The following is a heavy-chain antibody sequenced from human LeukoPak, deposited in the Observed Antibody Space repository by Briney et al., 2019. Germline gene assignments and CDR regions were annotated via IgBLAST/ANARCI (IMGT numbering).Heavy chain of an antibody. CDR2: INHSGST. CDR1: GGSFSGYY. CDR3: ARGPYDFWSGSTYYYYYMDV. D-gene: IGHD3-3*01. Sequence: NSSETLSLTCAVYGGSFSGYYWSWIRQPPGKGLEWIGEINHSGSTNYNPSLKSRVTISVDTSKNQFSLKLSSVTAADTAVYYCARGPYDFWSGSTYYYYYMDVWGKGTTVTVSS. V-gene: IGHV4-34*01. J-gene: IGHJ6*03.